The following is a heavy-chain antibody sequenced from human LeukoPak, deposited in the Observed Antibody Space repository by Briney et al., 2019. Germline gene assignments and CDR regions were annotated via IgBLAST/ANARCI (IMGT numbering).Heavy chain of an antibody. CDR1: GFTLSSYG. D-gene: IGHD2-21*01. J-gene: IGHJ4*02. Sequence: PGRSLRLSCAASGFTLSSYGMPWVRQAPGKGLEWVAVISYDGSNKYYADSVKGRFTISRDNSKNTLYLQMNSLRAEDTAVYYCAKDLDGDSNYWGQGTLVTVSS. CDR3: AKDLDGDSNY. V-gene: IGHV3-30*18. CDR2: ISYDGSNK.